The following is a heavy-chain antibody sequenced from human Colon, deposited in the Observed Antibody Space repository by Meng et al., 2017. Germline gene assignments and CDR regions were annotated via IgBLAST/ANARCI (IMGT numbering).Heavy chain of an antibody. CDR2: FHYTGPI. D-gene: IGHD6-19*01. V-gene: IGHV4-4*02. J-gene: IGHJ4*02. Sequence: VQVPQGGAGLLKPSVTLPLTCGVSGVSVTSGQFWTWVRQPPGKGLEWIGEFHYTGPINYKPSLMSRVTISVDASRNQFSLRLTSVTAADTAVYYCAASSGWYRIDSWGQGTLVTVSS. CDR3: AASSGWYRIDS. CDR1: GVSVTSGQF.